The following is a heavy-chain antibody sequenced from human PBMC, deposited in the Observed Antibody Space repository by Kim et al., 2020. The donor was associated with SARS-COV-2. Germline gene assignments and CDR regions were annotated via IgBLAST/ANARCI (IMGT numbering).Heavy chain of an antibody. D-gene: IGHD6-19*01. V-gene: IGHV3-30*04. J-gene: IGHJ4*02. CDR1: GFTFSSYA. CDR2: ISYDGSNK. Sequence: GGSLRLSCAASGFTFSSYAMHWVRQAPGKGLEWVAVISYDGSNKYYADSVKGRFTISRDNSKNTLYLQMNSLRAEDTAVYYCARGVAVAGQLFDYWGQGTLVTVSS. CDR3: ARGVAVAGQLFDY.